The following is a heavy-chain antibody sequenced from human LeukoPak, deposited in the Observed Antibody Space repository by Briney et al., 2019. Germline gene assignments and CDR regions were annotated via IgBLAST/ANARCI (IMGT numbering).Heavy chain of an antibody. J-gene: IGHJ3*02. CDR1: GYTLTELS. CDR3: ATMRGAVAGRNDAFDI. CDR2: FDPEDGET. Sequence: EASVKVSCKVSGYTLTELSMHWVRQAPGKGLEWMGGFDPEDGETTYAQKFQGRVTMTEDTSTDTAYMELSSLRSEDTAVYYCATMRGAVAGRNDAFDIWGQGTMVTVSS. V-gene: IGHV1-24*01. D-gene: IGHD6-19*01.